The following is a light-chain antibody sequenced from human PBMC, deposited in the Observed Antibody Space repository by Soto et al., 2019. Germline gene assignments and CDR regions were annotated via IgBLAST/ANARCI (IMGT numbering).Light chain of an antibody. V-gene: IGLV2-14*01. J-gene: IGLJ1*01. CDR3: IAYTGSSTSYV. Sequence: QAVVTQPASVSGSPGQSITISCSGTSSDIGSYNHVAWYQQFPGKSPKLTIYEVSRRPSGVSSRFSGSKSGNTASLTISGLQPQDEADYFCIAYTGSSTSYVFGSGTKLTVL. CDR2: EVS. CDR1: SSDIGSYNH.